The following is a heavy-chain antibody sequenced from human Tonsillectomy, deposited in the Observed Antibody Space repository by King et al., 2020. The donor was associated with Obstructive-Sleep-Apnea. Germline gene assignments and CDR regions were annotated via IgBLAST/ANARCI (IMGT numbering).Heavy chain of an antibody. CDR3: AREIPHSGSSRSQNWFDP. J-gene: IGHJ5*02. CDR2: TYYSSRWYN. CDR1: GDSVSSNSAA. V-gene: IGHV6-1*01. D-gene: IGHD6-6*01. Sequence: VQLQESGPGLVKPSQALSLTCAISGDSVSSNSAAWNWIRQSPSRGLEWLGRTYYSSRWYNDYAVSVRSRISINPDTTKNQFSLQLKSVTPEDTAVYYCAREIPHSGSSRSQNWFDPWGQGTLVTVSS.